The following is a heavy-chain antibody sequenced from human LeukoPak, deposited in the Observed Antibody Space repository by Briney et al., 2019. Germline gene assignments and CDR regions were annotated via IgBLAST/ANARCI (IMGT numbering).Heavy chain of an antibody. CDR1: GGSIGRYY. CDR2: IFFSGTT. D-gene: IGHD5-24*01. V-gene: IGHV4-59*01. CDR3: ARGGDGYNYVDY. J-gene: IGHJ4*02. Sequence: KPSETLSPTCTVSGGSIGRYYWSWIRQPPGKGLEWIAYIFFSGTTKYNPSLESRVTISVDTSKNQFSLDLTSVTAADTALYYCARGGDGYNYVDYWGPGTLVTVSS.